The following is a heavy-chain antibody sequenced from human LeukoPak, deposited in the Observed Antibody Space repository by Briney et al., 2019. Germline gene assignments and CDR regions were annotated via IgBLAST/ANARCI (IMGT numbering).Heavy chain of an antibody. Sequence: SVKVSCKASGGTFSSYAISWVRQAPGQGLEWMGGIIPIFGTANYAQKFQGRVTITTDESTSTAYMELSSLRSEDTAVYYCGVVPAASHYYMDVWGKGTTVTVSS. CDR3: GVVPAASHYYMDV. CDR1: GGTFSSYA. J-gene: IGHJ6*03. V-gene: IGHV1-69*05. D-gene: IGHD2-2*01. CDR2: IIPIFGTA.